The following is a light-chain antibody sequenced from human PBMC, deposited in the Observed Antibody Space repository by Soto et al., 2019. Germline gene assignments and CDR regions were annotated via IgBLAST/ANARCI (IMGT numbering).Light chain of an antibody. CDR1: SSNIGSNY. Sequence: QAVVTQPPSASGTPGQRVTISCSGSSSNIGSNYVYWYQQLPGTAPKLLIYRNNQRPSGVPDRFSGSKSGTSASLAISGLRSEDEADYSCAAWDDSLSGWVFGGGTKLTVL. J-gene: IGLJ3*02. CDR3: AAWDDSLSGWV. CDR2: RNN. V-gene: IGLV1-47*01.